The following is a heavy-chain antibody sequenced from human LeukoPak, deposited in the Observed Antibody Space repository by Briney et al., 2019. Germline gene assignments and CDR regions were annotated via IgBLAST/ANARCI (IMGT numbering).Heavy chain of an antibody. D-gene: IGHD6-13*01. CDR3: ARRITTSGLYYFDL. Sequence: PGGSLRLSCAASGLTVSGNYMSWVRQAPGKGLEWVSIIYSDETTAYPDFVKGRFTISRDNSKNMLYLQMNSLRAEDTAVYYCARRITTSGLYYFDLWGQGTLVTVSS. CDR2: IYSDETT. V-gene: IGHV3-66*04. CDR1: GLTVSGNY. J-gene: IGHJ4*02.